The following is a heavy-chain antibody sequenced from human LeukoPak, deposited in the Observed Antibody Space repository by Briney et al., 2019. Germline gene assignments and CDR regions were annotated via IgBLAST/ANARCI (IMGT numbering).Heavy chain of an antibody. V-gene: IGHV3-23*01. J-gene: IGHJ4*02. CDR2: ISGSGSTT. CDR1: GFTFSSYD. D-gene: IGHD1-26*01. CDR3: ATPRGSGSYLAFDY. Sequence: EPGGSLRLSCAASGFTFSSYDMSWVRQAPGKGLEWVSGISGSGSTTKYADSVKGRFTISRDNAKNTLYLQMNSLRAEDTAVYYCATPRGSGSYLAFDYWGQGTLVTVSS.